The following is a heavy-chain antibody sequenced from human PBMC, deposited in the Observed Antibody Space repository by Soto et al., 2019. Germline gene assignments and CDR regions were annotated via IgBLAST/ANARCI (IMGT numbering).Heavy chain of an antibody. V-gene: IGHV3-53*01. CDR3: ARELPPDL. CDR2: IWSAGLT. Sequence: PGGSLILSCAASGFTVSSKYMNWVRQAPGKGLEWVSIIWSAGLTYYADSVRGRFTISRDISKNILFLQMNNLRAEDSAIYYCARELPPDLWGQGTLVTVSS. CDR1: GFTVSSKY. D-gene: IGHD2-15*01. J-gene: IGHJ5*02.